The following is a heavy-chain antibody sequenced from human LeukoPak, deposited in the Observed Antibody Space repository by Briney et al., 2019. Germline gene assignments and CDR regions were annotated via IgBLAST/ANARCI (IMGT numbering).Heavy chain of an antibody. V-gene: IGHV3-21*01. D-gene: IGHD2-2*01. Sequence: MPGGSLRLSCAASGFTFSSYSMNWVRQAPGKGLEWVSSISSSSSYIYYADSVKGRFTISRDNAKNSLYLQMNSLRGEDTAVYYCAREGEGYCSSTSCLNWFDPWGQGTLVTVSS. CDR2: ISSSSSYI. CDR3: AREGEGYCSSTSCLNWFDP. J-gene: IGHJ5*02. CDR1: GFTFSSYS.